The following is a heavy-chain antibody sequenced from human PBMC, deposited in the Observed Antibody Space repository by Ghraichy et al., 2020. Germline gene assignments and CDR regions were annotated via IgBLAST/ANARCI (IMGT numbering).Heavy chain of an antibody. J-gene: IGHJ6*02. D-gene: IGHD2-2*01. CDR1: GFTFSSYG. CDR3: AKSRYCSSTSCYHYYYGMDG. Sequence: LNISCAASGFTFSSYGMHWVRQAPGRGLEWVAVISYDGSNKYYADSVKGRFTISRDNSKNTLYLHMNSLRAEDTAVYYCAKSRYCSSTSCYHYYYGMDGWGQGTTVTVSS. CDR2: ISYDGSNK. V-gene: IGHV3-30*18.